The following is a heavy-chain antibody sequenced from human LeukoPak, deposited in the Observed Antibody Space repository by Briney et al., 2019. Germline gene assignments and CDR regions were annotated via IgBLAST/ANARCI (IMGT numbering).Heavy chain of an antibody. CDR1: GCSISSSNW. Sequence: SGTLSLTCAVSGCSISSSNWWCWGRQPTGKELEWTGEIYHSGSTNYNPSLKSRVTISVDKSKNQFSLKLSSVTASDTAVYYCARLPGRATGFPRDYFDYWGQGTLVTVSS. V-gene: IGHV4-4*02. CDR2: IYHSGST. J-gene: IGHJ4*02. D-gene: IGHD5-12*01. CDR3: ARLPGRATGFPRDYFDY.